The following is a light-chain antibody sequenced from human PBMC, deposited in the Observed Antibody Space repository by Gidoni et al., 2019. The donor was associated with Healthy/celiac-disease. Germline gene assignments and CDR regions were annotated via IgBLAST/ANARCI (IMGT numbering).Light chain of an antibody. V-gene: IGKV4-1*01. CDR3: HQYYSTPYT. CDR1: QSVLYSSNNKNY. Sequence: EIVMTQSPASLAVSMGERATINCKSSQSVLYSSNNKNYLAWYQQKPGQPPKLLIYWASTRESGVPDRFSGSGSGTDFTLTISSLQAEDVAVYDCHQYYSTPYTFGHGTKLEIK. J-gene: IGKJ2*01. CDR2: WAS.